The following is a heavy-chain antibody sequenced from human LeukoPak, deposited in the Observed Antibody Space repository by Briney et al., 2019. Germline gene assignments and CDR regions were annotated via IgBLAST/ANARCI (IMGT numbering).Heavy chain of an antibody. V-gene: IGHV3-21*01. CDR1: GFSFSTYS. CDR3: SREWGGPGYEYWFDP. Sequence: PGGSLRLSCAASGFSFSTYSMNWVRQAPGKGLEWVSSIDYSSVYMYYGDSVKGRFTIYRDNAKNLLYLQMDSLRVEDTAVYYCSREWGGPGYEYWFDPWGQGTQVTVSS. D-gene: IGHD2-2*03. J-gene: IGHJ5*02. CDR2: IDYSSVYM.